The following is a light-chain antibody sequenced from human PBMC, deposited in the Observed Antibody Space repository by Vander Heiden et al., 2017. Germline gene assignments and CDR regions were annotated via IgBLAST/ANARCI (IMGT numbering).Light chain of an antibody. J-gene: IGLJ2*01. Sequence: HSVLPPPPSSSGTPGQRVTTFCPGSSSNIGAGHVNWYQRAPGAAPKVVIYGKSQRPSGVPDRFSGSKSGTSATLAISGLRSDDGADYYCASWDDSLSVVLFGGGTRLTVL. V-gene: IGLV1-47*01. CDR1: SSNIGAGH. CDR3: ASWDDSLSVVL. CDR2: GKS.